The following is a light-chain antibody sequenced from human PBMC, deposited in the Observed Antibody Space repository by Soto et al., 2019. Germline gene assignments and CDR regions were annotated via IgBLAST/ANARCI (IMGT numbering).Light chain of an antibody. CDR1: QSISSW. J-gene: IGKJ1*01. CDR3: QQYNGYSRT. V-gene: IGKV1-5*01. CDR2: DAS. Sequence: DIQMTQSPSTLSASVGERAPITCRASQSISSWLAWYQQKPGKATKLLIYDASSLESGVPSRFSGSGSGTEFTLTISSLQPDDFATYYCQQYNGYSRTFGQGTKVDIK.